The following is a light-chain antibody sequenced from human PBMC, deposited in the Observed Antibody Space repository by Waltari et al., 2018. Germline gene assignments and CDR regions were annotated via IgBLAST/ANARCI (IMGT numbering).Light chain of an antibody. CDR1: QSLVHRNGNTY. J-gene: IGKJ2*01. V-gene: IGKV2-30*02. Sequence: DVVMTESPLSLPVTLGQPASISCKSSQSLVHRNGNTYLQWFLQRPGQSPRRLIYTVSNRESGVPDRFSGIGSGTDFTLKISRVEAEDVGVYYCMQGTHWPYTFGQGTRLDIK. CDR2: TVS. CDR3: MQGTHWPYT.